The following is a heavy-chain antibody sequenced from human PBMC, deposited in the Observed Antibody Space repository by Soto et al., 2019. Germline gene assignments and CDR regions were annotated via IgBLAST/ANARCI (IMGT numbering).Heavy chain of an antibody. CDR1: GFTFSNAW. CDR2: IKSKTDGGTT. D-gene: IGHD3-10*02. V-gene: IGHV3-15*01. J-gene: IGHJ6*02. Sequence: GGSLRLSCAASGFTFSNAWMSWVRQAPGKGLEWVGRIKSKTDGGTTDYAAPVKGRFTISRDDSKNTLYLQMNSLKTEDTAVYYCTTDSSMFQNYGMDVWGQGTTVTVSS. CDR3: TTDSSMFQNYGMDV.